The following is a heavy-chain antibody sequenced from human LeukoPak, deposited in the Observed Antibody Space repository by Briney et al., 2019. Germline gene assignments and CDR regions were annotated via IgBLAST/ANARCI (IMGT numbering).Heavy chain of an antibody. V-gene: IGHV1-2*02. Sequence: ASVKVSCKASGYTFTGYYMHWVRQAPGQGLEWMGWINPNSGGTNYAQKFQGRVTMTRDTSISTAYMELSRLRSDDTAVYYCARNRVVVTANMDYYYMDVWGKGTTVTVSS. D-gene: IGHD2-21*02. CDR1: GYTFTGYY. J-gene: IGHJ6*03. CDR2: INPNSGGT. CDR3: ARNRVVVTANMDYYYMDV.